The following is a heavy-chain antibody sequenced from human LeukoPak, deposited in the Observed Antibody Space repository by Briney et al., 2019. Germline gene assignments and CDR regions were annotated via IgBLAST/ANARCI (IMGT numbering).Heavy chain of an antibody. J-gene: IGHJ4*02. Sequence: PGGSLRLSCAASGFTFDDYGMSWVRQAPGKGLEWVSGINWNGGSTGYADSVKGRFTISRDNSKNTLYLQMNSLRAEDTAVYYCARDKADSSAYHYWGQGTLVTVSS. CDR2: INWNGGST. CDR3: ARDKADSSAYHY. CDR1: GFTFDDYG. D-gene: IGHD3-22*01. V-gene: IGHV3-20*04.